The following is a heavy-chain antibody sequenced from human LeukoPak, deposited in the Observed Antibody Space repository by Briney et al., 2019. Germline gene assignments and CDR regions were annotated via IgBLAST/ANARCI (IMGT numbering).Heavy chain of an antibody. CDR1: GGSISSDY. CDR3: ARNSGYVDY. Sequence: SETLSLTWTVSGGSISSDYWSWIRQPPGKGLEWIGYIYYSGSTSYNPSLKSRVTISVDTSKNQFSLKLSSVTAADTAVYYCARNSGYVDYWGQGTLVTVSS. V-gene: IGHV4-59*08. D-gene: IGHD1-26*01. J-gene: IGHJ4*02. CDR2: IYYSGST.